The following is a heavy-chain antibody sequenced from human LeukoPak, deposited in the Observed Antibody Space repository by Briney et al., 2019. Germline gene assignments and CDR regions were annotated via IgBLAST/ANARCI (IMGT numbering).Heavy chain of an antibody. Sequence: RGPLRLSCTASGFPFRRYWMSCVPHAPGKGREWVANMKQDGGEKFYVDSVKGRFTISRDNAKNSLYLQMNSLRAEDTAVYYCAREDHSNYNYWGQGTLVTVSS. V-gene: IGHV3-7*01. J-gene: IGHJ4*02. CDR2: MKQDGGEK. D-gene: IGHD4-11*01. CDR1: GFPFRRYW. CDR3: AREDHSNYNY.